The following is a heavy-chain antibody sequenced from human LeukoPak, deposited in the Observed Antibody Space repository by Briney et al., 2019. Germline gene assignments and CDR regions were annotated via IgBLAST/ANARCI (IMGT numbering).Heavy chain of an antibody. Sequence: SETPSLTSGVSGGSISRSSSYWGCIRQPPGKGLEWIGSIYYSGSTYDNPSLKSRVTISVDTSKNQFSLKLSSVTAADTAVYYCARRYSGSYSRFDYWGQGTLVTVSS. CDR2: IYYSGST. CDR3: ARRYSGSYSRFDY. D-gene: IGHD1-26*01. J-gene: IGHJ4*02. CDR1: GGSISRSSSY. V-gene: IGHV4-39*01.